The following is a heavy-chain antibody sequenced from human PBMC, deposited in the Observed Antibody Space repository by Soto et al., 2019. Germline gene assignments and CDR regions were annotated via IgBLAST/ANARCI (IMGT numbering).Heavy chain of an antibody. J-gene: IGHJ4*02. CDR2: IYWNDDK. CDR3: AHRVSYGSGVFVNDY. V-gene: IGHV2-5*01. Sequence: QITLKESGPTLVKPTQTLTLTCTFSGFSLSTSGVGVGWIRQPPGKALEWLALIYWNDDKRYSPSLKSRLTITKDTSKNQVVLTMTNMDPVDTATYYCAHRVSYGSGVFVNDYWGQGTLVTVSS. D-gene: IGHD3-10*01. CDR1: GFSLSTSGVG.